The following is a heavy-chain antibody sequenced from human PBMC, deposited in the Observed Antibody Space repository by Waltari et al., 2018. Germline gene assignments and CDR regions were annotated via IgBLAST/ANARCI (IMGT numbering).Heavy chain of an antibody. CDR1: GGSISSSSYY. Sequence: QLQLQESGPGLVKPSQTLSLTCTVSGGSISSSSYYWGWIRQPPGKGLGWIGSVYLSGCTYYNPSLRSEVSISVNTSKNQFSLKLGSVAAADTGVYYCARFPITMVQVEAFDIWGQGTMVTVSS. CDR2: VYLSGCT. CDR3: ARFPITMVQVEAFDI. V-gene: IGHV4-39*07. J-gene: IGHJ3*02. D-gene: IGHD3-10*01.